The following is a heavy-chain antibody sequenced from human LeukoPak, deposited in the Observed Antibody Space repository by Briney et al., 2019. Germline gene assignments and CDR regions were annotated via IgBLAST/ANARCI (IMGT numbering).Heavy chain of an antibody. CDR1: GFTLSSYS. J-gene: IGHJ4*02. Sequence: GSLRLSCAASGFTLSSYSMNWVRQAPGKGLEWVSSISRSSAYIYYADSVKGRFTISRDNAKNSLYLQMNSLRAEDTAVYYCARDYGGSSPFDYWSQGTLVTVSS. CDR3: ARDYGGSSPFDY. V-gene: IGHV3-21*01. D-gene: IGHD4-23*01. CDR2: ISRSSAYI.